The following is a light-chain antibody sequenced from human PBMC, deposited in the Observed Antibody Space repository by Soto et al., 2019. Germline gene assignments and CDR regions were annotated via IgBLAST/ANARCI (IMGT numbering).Light chain of an antibody. CDR2: SDK. Sequence: QSVLTQPPSASGTPGQRVTISCSGSSSNIGRYTVNWYQQLPGTAPKLLIYSDKQRPSGVPDRFSGSKSGTSASLAISGLQSEDEADYYCAAWDDSLNGVVFGGGTKVTVL. CDR3: AAWDDSLNGVV. V-gene: IGLV1-44*01. CDR1: SSNIGRYT. J-gene: IGLJ2*01.